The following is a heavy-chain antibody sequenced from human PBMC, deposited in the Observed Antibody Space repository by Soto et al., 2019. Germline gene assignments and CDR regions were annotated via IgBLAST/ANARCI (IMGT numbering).Heavy chain of an antibody. Sequence: QVQLQESGPGLVESSQTLSLTCTVSGATISSGGFYWSWIRQRPGKGLEWIGHIYYTGSTYYNPSLTSSVTISVDMSRNQFSLKLRSVTAADTATYFCARDDSFYGEPGYGMNVWGQGTTVTVSS. V-gene: IGHV4-31*03. CDR2: IYYTGST. D-gene: IGHD4-17*01. CDR1: GATISSGGFY. J-gene: IGHJ6*02. CDR3: ARDDSFYGEPGYGMNV.